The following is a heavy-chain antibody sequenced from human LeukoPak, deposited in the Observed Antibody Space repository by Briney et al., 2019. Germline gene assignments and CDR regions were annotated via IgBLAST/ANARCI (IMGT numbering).Heavy chain of an antibody. CDR2: IYYSGST. Sequence: ASETLSLTCTVSGGSISSSSYYWGWIRQPPGKGLEWIGSIYYSGSTYYNPSLKSRVTISVDTSKNQFSLKLSSVTAADTAVYYCARDSHGSSSSDHWGQGTLVTVSS. J-gene: IGHJ5*02. CDR3: ARDSHGSSSSDH. D-gene: IGHD6-6*01. V-gene: IGHV4-39*07. CDR1: GGSISSSSYY.